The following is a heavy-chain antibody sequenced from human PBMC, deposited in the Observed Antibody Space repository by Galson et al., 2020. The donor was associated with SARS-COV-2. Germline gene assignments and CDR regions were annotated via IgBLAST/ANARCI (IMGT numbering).Heavy chain of an antibody. CDR2: ISYDGSIK. Sequence: GGSLRLCCAASGFTFSSYAIHWVRQAPGKGLEWVAFISYDGSIKYYADSVKGRFTISRDNSKNTLYLQMNNLRAEDTAVYYCARGGIGGSYSFDYWGQGTLVTVS. D-gene: IGHD1-26*01. J-gene: IGHJ4*02. CDR3: ARGGIGGSYSFDY. V-gene: IGHV3-30-3*01. CDR1: GFTFSSYA.